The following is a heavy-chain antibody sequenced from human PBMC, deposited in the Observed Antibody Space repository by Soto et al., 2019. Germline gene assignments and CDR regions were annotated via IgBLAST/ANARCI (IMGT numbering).Heavy chain of an antibody. CDR1: GYTFSTSG. V-gene: IGHV1-18*01. CDR2: INPFDGSR. D-gene: IGHD3-10*01. CDR3: SRVDPGETSPFDH. Sequence: ASVKVSCKSSGYTFSTSGVSWVRQAPGQGLERMGWINPFDGSRMFAQSIQGRVTMTRDTSTSTVYKEVSSLRSEDTAVYYCSRVDPGETSPFDHWG. J-gene: IGHJ4*01.